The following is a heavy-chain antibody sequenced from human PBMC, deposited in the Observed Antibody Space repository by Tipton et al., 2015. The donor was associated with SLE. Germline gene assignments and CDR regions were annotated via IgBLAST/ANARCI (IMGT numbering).Heavy chain of an antibody. CDR3: AGAWQGYCSGGTCYVLDY. V-gene: IGHV4-4*07. CDR2: IYTSGST. Sequence: TLSLTCTVSGGSISNYYWSWIRQPAGKGLEWIGRIYTSGSTNYNPSLKSRVTMSVDTSNNQFSPKLRSVTAADTAVYYCAGAWQGYCSGGTCYVLDYWGQGTLVTVSS. J-gene: IGHJ4*02. D-gene: IGHD2-15*01. CDR1: GGSISNYY.